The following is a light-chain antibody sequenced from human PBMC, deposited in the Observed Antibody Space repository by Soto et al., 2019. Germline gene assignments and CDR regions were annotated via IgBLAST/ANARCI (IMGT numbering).Light chain of an antibody. J-gene: IGKJ1*01. CDR1: QSILHTPNNKNY. CDR3: QQYYANSPWT. CDR2: WAT. V-gene: IGKV4-1*01. Sequence: DIVMTQSPDSLAVSLGERATINCKSSQSILHTPNNKNYLAWYQHKPGQPPKLLIYWATTRESGVPDRFSGSGSETDFTLTISSLQAKDVAVYYCQQYYANSPWTFGQGTKVEIK.